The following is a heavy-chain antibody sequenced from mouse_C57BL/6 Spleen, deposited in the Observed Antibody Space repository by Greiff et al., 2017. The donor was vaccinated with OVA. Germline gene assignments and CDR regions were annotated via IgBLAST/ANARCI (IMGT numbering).Heavy chain of an antibody. CDR1: GFTFTDYY. J-gene: IGHJ4*01. CDR2: IRNNANGYTT. CDR3: ARFIGGYYVGYAMDY. Sequence: EVKVVESGGGLVQPGGSLSLSCAASGFTFTDYYMSWVRQPPGKALEWLGFIRNNANGYTTEYSASVKGRFTISRDNPQSILSLHMHALSAEDIATYYVARFIGGYYVGYAMDYWGQGTSVTVSS. V-gene: IGHV7-3*01. D-gene: IGHD2-3*01.